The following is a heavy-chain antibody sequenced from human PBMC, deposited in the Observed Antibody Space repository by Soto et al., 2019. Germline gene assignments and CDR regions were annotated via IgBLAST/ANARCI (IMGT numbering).Heavy chain of an antibody. Sequence: GGSLRLSCAASGFTFKESAMNWVRQAPGKGLEWVASISDTGASTWYAESVRGRLSISRDNSKNTLYLQMNSLRGEDTAVYYCAKGRGSGWAWHFDNWGQGTLVTVSS. CDR3: AKGRGSGWAWHFDN. CDR2: ISDTGAST. V-gene: IGHV3-23*01. D-gene: IGHD6-19*01. J-gene: IGHJ4*02. CDR1: GFTFKESA.